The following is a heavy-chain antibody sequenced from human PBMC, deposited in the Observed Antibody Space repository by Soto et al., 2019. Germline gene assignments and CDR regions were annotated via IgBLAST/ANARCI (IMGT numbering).Heavy chain of an antibody. J-gene: IGHJ3*02. CDR2: IYYSGST. CDR3: ARDYGGNGDAFDI. V-gene: IGHV4-59*01. D-gene: IGHD4-17*01. Sequence: TSETLSLTCTVSGGSISSYYWSWIRQPPGKGLEWIGYIYYSGSTNYNPSLKSRVTISVDTSKNQFSLKLSSVTAADTAVYYCARDYGGNGDAFDIWGQGTMVTVSS. CDR1: GGSISSYY.